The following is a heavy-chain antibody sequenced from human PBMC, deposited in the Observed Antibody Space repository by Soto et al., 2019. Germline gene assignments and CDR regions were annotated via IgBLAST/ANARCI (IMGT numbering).Heavy chain of an antibody. V-gene: IGHV3-48*02. CDR1: GFTFSSYS. CDR2: ISSSSSTI. D-gene: IGHD2-21*02. CDR3: LGFVVVTAVIGY. Sequence: EVQLVESGGGLVQPGGSLRLSYAASGFTFSSYSMNWVRQAPGKGLEWVSYISSSSSTIYYADSVKGRFTISRDNAKNSLYLQMNSLRDEDTAVYYCLGFVVVTAVIGYWGQGTLVTVSS. J-gene: IGHJ4*02.